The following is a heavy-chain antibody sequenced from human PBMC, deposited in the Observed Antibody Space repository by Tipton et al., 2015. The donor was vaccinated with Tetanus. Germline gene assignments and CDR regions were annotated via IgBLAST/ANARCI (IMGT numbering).Heavy chain of an antibody. CDR2: INSDGSST. Sequence: SLRLSYAASGLAFSSYWMHWVRQAPGKGLVWVSHINSDGSSTNYADSVKGRFTISRDNAKNTLYLQMNSLRAEDTAVYYCARDSSMAVADPILWYWGQGTLVTVSS. D-gene: IGHD6-19*01. J-gene: IGHJ4*02. V-gene: IGHV3-74*01. CDR1: GLAFSSYW. CDR3: ARDSSMAVADPILWY.